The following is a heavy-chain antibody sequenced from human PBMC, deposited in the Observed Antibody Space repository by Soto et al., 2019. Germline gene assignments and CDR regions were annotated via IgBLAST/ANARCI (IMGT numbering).Heavy chain of an antibody. V-gene: IGHV4-30-4*08. CDR3: ARGVTVFGLVSRFWFDP. CDR1: DGSISSGGYY. CDR2: IYNSGIT. J-gene: IGHJ5*02. D-gene: IGHD3-3*01. Sequence: PSETLSLTCTVSDGSISSGGYYWSWIRQHPGKGLEWIGHIYNSGITYYNPSLKSRVVISIDTSRNQFSLRLNSLTAADRAVYFCARGVTVFGLVSRFWFDPWGQGTVVTVSS.